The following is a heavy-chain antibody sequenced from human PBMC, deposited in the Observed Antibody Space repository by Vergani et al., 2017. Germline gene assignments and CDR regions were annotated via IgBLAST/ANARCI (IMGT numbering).Heavy chain of an antibody. J-gene: IGHJ3*02. D-gene: IGHD2-15*01. CDR1: GGSIRSNNW. V-gene: IGHV4-4*03. CDR3: ERHPGYCSGGSCYRDAFDI. Sequence: QVQLQESGPGLVKPPGTLSLTCAVSGGSIRSNNWWSWVRQTPGKGLEWIGEIYHSVITNYNPSLKSRVTISVDKSKNQFSLKLSSVNAEDTAVYYCERHPGYCSGGSCYRDAFDIWGQGTMVIGSS. CDR2: IYHSVIT.